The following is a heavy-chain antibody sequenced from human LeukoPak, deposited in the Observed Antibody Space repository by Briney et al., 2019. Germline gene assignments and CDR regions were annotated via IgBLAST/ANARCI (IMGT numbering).Heavy chain of an antibody. D-gene: IGHD4-17*01. CDR1: GFTFSDYY. CDR3: ARDSVTTWYPRSPGYFQH. Sequence: GGSLRLSCAASGFTFSDYYMSWIRQAPGKGPEWVSYISSSGSTIYYADSVKGRFTISRDNAKNSLYLQMNSLRAEDTAVYYCARDSVTTWYPRSPGYFQHWGQGTLVTVSS. V-gene: IGHV3-11*01. J-gene: IGHJ1*01. CDR2: ISSSGSTI.